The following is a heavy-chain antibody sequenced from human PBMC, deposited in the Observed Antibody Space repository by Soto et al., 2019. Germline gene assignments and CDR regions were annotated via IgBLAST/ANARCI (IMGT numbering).Heavy chain of an antibody. V-gene: IGHV1-69*01. Sequence: QVQLVQSGAEVKKPGSSVKVSCKASGGTFSSYAISWVRQAPGQGLEWMGGIIPIFGTANYAQKFQGRVTITADESTSTAYMELSSLRSEDTAVYYCARGNYGARSYYYYGMDVWGQGTTVTVSS. J-gene: IGHJ6*02. CDR1: GGTFSSYA. D-gene: IGHD1-7*01. CDR2: IIPIFGTA. CDR3: ARGNYGARSYYYYGMDV.